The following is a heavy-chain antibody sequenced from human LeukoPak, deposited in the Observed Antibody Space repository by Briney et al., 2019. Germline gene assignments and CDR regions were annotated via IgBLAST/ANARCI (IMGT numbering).Heavy chain of an antibody. D-gene: IGHD2-15*01. V-gene: IGHV1-69*05. J-gene: IGHJ3*02. CDR3: ARELLGAFDI. Sequence: SVKVSCKASGGAFSSYAISWVRQAPGQGLEWMGGIIPIFGTANYAQKFQGRVTITTDESTSTAYMELSSLRSEDTAVYYCARELLGAFDIWGQGTMVTVSS. CDR1: GGAFSSYA. CDR2: IIPIFGTA.